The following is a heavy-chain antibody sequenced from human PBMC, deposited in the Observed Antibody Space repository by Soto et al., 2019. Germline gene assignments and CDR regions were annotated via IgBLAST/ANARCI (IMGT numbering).Heavy chain of an antibody. Sequence: QVRLQQWGAGLLKPSETLSLTCAVYGGSFTSYYWSWIRQPPGKGLEWIGDISHGGITNYNQSLKSRVTISLDTSQNHFSLRLTSVTAADTAVYYCARDFDYWGQGTLVTVSS. CDR1: GGSFTSYY. CDR3: ARDFDY. CDR2: ISHGGIT. J-gene: IGHJ4*02. V-gene: IGHV4-34*01.